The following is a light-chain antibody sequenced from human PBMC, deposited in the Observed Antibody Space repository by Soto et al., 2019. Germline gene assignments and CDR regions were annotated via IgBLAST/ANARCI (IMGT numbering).Light chain of an antibody. CDR3: QQPEV. Sequence: EIVMTQSPATLSVSPGERATLSCRASQSVSSNLAWYQQKPGQAPRLLIYGASTRATGIPARCSGSGAGTEFTLTISSLQYEDFAVYYCQQPEVFGQGTRLEIK. CDR2: GAS. CDR1: QSVSSN. J-gene: IGKJ5*01. V-gene: IGKV3-15*01.